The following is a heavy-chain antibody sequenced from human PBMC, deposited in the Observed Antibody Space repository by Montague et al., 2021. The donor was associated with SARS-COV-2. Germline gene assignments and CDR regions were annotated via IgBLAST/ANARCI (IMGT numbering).Heavy chain of an antibody. CDR1: DGSFSDYS. J-gene: IGHJ4*02. CDR3: ARGRQHINMVVVVVTGGEYYFDF. D-gene: IGHD3-22*01. Sequence: SDTLSLTRAVYDGSFSDYSWTWIRQPPGKGLEWIGEINHRGSTNXNPSLKSRVTISVDTSKNQFSLKMTSVTAADTAVYYCARGRQHINMVVVVVTGGEYYFDFWGQGTLVAVSS. CDR2: INHRGST. V-gene: IGHV4-34*01.